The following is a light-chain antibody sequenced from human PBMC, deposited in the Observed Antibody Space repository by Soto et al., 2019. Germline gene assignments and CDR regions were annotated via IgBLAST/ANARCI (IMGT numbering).Light chain of an antibody. J-gene: IGKJ4*01. CDR3: QQYGRSLL. V-gene: IGKV3-20*01. CDR2: AAS. Sequence: EMVLTRSPGTLSLSPGERATLSCRAALSLTSNYVAWYQQKPGQAPRLLIYAASTRASGIPDRFSGSGSGTDFTLPISRLEPEDFELYYCQQYGRSLLFGGGTKVDIK. CDR1: LSLTSNY.